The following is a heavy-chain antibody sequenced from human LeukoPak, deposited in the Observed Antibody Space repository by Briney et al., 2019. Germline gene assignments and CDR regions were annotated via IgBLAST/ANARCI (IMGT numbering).Heavy chain of an antibody. CDR1: GGSISGYY. D-gene: IGHD6-13*01. J-gene: IGHJ4*02. V-gene: IGHV4-59*01. CDR3: ATGGASSKPFDY. Sequence: SETLSLTCTASGGSISGYYWRWIRQPPGKGLEWVGFIFYTGTTNYNPSLKSRVTISVDMFKNQFSLKLSSVTAADTAVYFCATGGASSKPFDYWGQGAVVTVSS. CDR2: IFYTGTT.